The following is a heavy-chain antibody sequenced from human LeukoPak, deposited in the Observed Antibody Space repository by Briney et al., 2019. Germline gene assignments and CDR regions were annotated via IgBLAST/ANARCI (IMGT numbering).Heavy chain of an antibody. CDR1: GGSISSSSYY. D-gene: IGHD3-10*01. J-gene: IGHJ4*02. CDR3: ASLWFGELQSGFDY. Sequence: SETLSLTCTVSGGSISSSSYYWGWIRQPPGKGLEWIGSIYYSGSTYYNPSLKSRVTISVDTSKTQFSLKLSSVTAADTAVYYCASLWFGELQSGFDYWGQGTLVTVSS. CDR2: IYYSGST. V-gene: IGHV4-39*01.